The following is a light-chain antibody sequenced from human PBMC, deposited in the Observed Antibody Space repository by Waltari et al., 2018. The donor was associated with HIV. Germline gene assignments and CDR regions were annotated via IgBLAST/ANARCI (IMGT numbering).Light chain of an antibody. CDR2: DAS. J-gene: IGKJ2*01. Sequence: DIQMTQSPSSVSASLGDSVPITCRASQDLSCWLALFQQKPWKAPKLLIYDASSLQRGVPSRFSGSGSGTDFTLTISSLQPEDFATYYCQQDNSFPFTFGQGTKVEIK. CDR3: QQDNSFPFT. V-gene: IGKV1-12*01. CDR1: QDLSCW.